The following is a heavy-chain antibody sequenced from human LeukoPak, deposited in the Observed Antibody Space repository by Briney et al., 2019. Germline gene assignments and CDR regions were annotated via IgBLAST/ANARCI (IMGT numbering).Heavy chain of an antibody. CDR2: INPDGSST. Sequence: GGSLRLSCVASGFTFNKYWMHWVRQAAGKGLVWVSRINPDGSSTDYADSVKGRFTISRDNAKNTLYLQMNTLRAEDTALYFCASITPVYWGQGSLVTVSS. CDR3: ASITPVY. J-gene: IGHJ4*02. V-gene: IGHV3-74*01. CDR1: GFTFNKYW. D-gene: IGHD1-14*01.